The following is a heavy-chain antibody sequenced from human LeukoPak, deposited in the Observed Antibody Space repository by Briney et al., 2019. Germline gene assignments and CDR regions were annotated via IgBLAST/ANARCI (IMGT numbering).Heavy chain of an antibody. Sequence: GGSLRLSCAASGFTFSSYAMSWVRQAPGKGLEWVSAISGSGGSTYYADSVKGRFTISRDNSKNTLYLQMNSLRAEDTAVYYCAKGSQWNPLGPLGYWGQGTLVTVSS. CDR1: GFTFSSYA. CDR2: ISGSGGST. V-gene: IGHV3-23*01. CDR3: AKGSQWNPLGPLGY. J-gene: IGHJ4*02. D-gene: IGHD6-19*01.